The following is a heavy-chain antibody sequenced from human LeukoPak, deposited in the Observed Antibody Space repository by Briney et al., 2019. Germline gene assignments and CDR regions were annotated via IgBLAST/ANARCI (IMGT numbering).Heavy chain of an antibody. Sequence: ASVKVSCKASGYTFTSYDINWVRQATGQELEWMGWMNPNSGNTGYAQKFQGRVTMTRNTSISTAYMELSSLRSEDTAVYYCARPTTVTTPNWFDPWGQGTLVTVSS. CDR2: MNPNSGNT. CDR3: ARPTTVTTPNWFDP. D-gene: IGHD4-17*01. J-gene: IGHJ5*02. CDR1: GYTFTSYD. V-gene: IGHV1-8*01.